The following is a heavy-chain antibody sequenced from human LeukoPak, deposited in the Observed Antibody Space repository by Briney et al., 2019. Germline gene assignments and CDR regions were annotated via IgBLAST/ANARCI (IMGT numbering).Heavy chain of an antibody. CDR1: GGSISSYY. CDR3: ASSPYGSGSYWWAFDY. CDR2: IYYSGST. J-gene: IGHJ4*02. D-gene: IGHD1-26*01. V-gene: IGHV4-59*01. Sequence: PSETLSLTCTVSGGSISSYYWSWIRQPPGKGLEWIGYIYYSGSTNYNPSLKSRVTISVDTSKNQFSLKLSSVTAADMAVYYCASSPYGSGSYWWAFDYWGQGTLVTVSS.